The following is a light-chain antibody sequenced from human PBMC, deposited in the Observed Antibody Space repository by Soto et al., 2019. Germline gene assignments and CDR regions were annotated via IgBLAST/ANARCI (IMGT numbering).Light chain of an antibody. CDR1: ISNIGINT. J-gene: IGLJ3*02. Sequence: QSVLTQPPSASGTPGQRVTISCSGSISNIGINTVNWYQQLPGTAPKLLIYNNDQRPSGVPDHFSGSKSGTSATLAISGLQSESEADYYCATWDDSLRIWVFGGGTKLTVL. CDR2: NND. CDR3: ATWDDSLRIWV. V-gene: IGLV1-44*01.